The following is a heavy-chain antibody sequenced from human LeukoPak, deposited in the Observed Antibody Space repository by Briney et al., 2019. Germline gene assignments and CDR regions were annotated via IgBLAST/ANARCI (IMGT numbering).Heavy chain of an antibody. D-gene: IGHD5-18*01. CDR1: GGSISSGDYD. CDR3: ASGYSYLGY. V-gene: IGHV4-30-4*08. CDR2: IYYSGST. Sequence: SETLSLTCTVSGGSISSGDYDWSWIRQPPGKGLEWIGYIYYSGSTYYNPSLKSRITISVDTSRNQFSLRLSSVTAADTAVYYCASGYSYLGYWGQGTLVTVSS. J-gene: IGHJ4*02.